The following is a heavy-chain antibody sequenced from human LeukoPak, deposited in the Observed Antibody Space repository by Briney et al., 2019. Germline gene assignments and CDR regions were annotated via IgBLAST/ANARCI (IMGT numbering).Heavy chain of an antibody. D-gene: IGHD2-2*01. CDR3: ARGCSSTSCSSALDI. V-gene: IGHV1-69*06. CDR2: IIPIFGTA. J-gene: IGHJ3*02. CDR1: GGTFSSYA. Sequence: SVKVSCKASGGTFSSYAISWVRQAPGQGLEWMGGIIPIFGTANYAQKFQGRVTITADKSTSTAYMELSSLRSEDTAVYYCARGCSSTSCSSALDIWGQGTMVTVSS.